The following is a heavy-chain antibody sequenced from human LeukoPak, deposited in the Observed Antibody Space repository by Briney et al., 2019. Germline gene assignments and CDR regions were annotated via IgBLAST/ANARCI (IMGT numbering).Heavy chain of an antibody. CDR3: AKGPYGSGWYLSDY. J-gene: IGHJ4*02. CDR1: GFTFSSSA. V-gene: IGHV3-23*01. D-gene: IGHD6-13*01. CDR2: ISGSGGST. Sequence: GGSLRLSCAASGFTFSSSAMSWVRQAPGKGLQWVSAISGSGGSTYYADSVKGRFTISRDNSKNTLYVQMNSLRAEDTVVYYCAKGPYGSGWYLSDYWGQGTLVTVSS.